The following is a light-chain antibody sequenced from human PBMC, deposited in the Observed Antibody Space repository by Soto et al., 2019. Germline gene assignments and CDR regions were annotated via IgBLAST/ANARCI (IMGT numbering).Light chain of an antibody. J-gene: IGKJ4*01. Sequence: EIVLIQSPATLSLSPGERATLSCRASQSVGSYLAWYQHKPGQAPRLLISDASNRATGIPVRFSGSGSETDFTLTISSLEPEDSAVYYCQQRSNWPSLTFGGGTKVDIK. V-gene: IGKV3-11*01. CDR2: DAS. CDR3: QQRSNWPSLT. CDR1: QSVGSY.